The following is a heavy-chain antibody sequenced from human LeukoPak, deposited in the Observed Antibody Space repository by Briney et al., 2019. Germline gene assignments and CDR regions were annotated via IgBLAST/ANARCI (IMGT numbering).Heavy chain of an antibody. CDR3: ARAIFMVVVPAHYYYGMDV. Sequence: SETLSLTCAVYGGSFSGYYWSWIRQPPGKGLEWLGEINHSGSTNYNPSLKSRVTISVDTSKNQFSLKLSSVTAADTAVYYCARAIFMVVVPAHYYYGMDVWGQGTTVTVSS. CDR1: GGSFSGYY. D-gene: IGHD2-2*01. CDR2: INHSGST. J-gene: IGHJ6*02. V-gene: IGHV4-34*01.